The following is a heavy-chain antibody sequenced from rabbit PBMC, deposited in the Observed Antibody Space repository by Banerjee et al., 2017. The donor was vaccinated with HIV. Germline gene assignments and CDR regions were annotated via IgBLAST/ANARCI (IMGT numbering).Heavy chain of an antibody. V-gene: IGHV1S40*01. Sequence: QSLEESGGDLVKPGASLTLTCTASGFSFSSSYYMCWVRQAPGKGLEWIACIYAGSSGSTYYASWAKGRFTISKTSSTTVTLQMTSLTAADTATYFCARRICTYNYGDYVYADDGMDLWGPGTLVTVS. D-gene: IGHD2-1*01. CDR3: ARRICTYNYGDYVYADDGMDL. J-gene: IGHJ6*01. CDR1: GFSFSSSYY. CDR2: IYAGSSGST.